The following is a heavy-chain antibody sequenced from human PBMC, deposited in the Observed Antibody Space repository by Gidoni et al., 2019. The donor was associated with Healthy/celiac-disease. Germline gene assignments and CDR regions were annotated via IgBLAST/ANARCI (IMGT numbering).Heavy chain of an antibody. J-gene: IGHJ6*02. D-gene: IGHD6-6*01. CDR2: ISGSGGST. CDR3: ASSIAAQPNYGMDV. CDR1: GFPFSSYA. Sequence: EVQLLESGGGLVQPGGSLRLSCAASGFPFSSYAMIWVRQAPGKGLEWVSAISGSGGSTYYADSVKGRFTISRDNSKNTLYLQMNSLRAEDTAVYYCASSIAAQPNYGMDVWGQGTTVTVSS. V-gene: IGHV3-23*01.